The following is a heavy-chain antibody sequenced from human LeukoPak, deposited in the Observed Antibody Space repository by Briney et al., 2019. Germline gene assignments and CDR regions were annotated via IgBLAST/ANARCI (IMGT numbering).Heavy chain of an antibody. CDR1: GFTFSDAY. CDR2: IKNKVDGGTA. J-gene: IGHJ4*02. D-gene: IGHD2-15*01. CDR3: TTDAGYGGRWYNY. V-gene: IGHV3-15*01. Sequence: GGSLRLSCAASGFTFSDAYMSWVRQAPGKGLEWVGRIKNKVDGGTADYAASVKGRFTMSRADSRNTLYLQMNSLKTEDTAVYFCTTDAGYGGRWYNYWGQGTLLTVSS.